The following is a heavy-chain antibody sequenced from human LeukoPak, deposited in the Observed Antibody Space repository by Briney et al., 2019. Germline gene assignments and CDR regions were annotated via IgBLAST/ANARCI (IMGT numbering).Heavy chain of an antibody. CDR1: GFTVSSNY. CDR2: IYSGGST. D-gene: IGHD6-13*01. V-gene: IGHV3-66*02. J-gene: IGHJ6*02. CDR3: ARGDSSSWKNYYYYYGMDV. Sequence: GGSLRLSCAASGFTVSSNYMSWVRQAPGKGLEWVSVIYSGGSTSYADSVKGRFTISRDNSKNTLYLQMNSLRAEDTAVYYCARGDSSSWKNYYYYYGMDVWGQGTLVTVSS.